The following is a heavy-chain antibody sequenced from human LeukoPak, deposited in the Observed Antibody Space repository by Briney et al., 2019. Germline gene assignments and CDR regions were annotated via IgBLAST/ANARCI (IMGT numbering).Heavy chain of an antibody. D-gene: IGHD3-3*02. Sequence: SETLSLTCTVSGGSISSYYWSWIRQPPGKGLEWIGYIYYSGSTNYNPSLENRVTISVDTSKNQFSLKLTSVTAADTAVYYCARRLKISDRWAYFDDWGQGALVTVSS. CDR2: IYYSGST. CDR3: ARRLKISDRWAYFDD. J-gene: IGHJ4*02. CDR1: GGSISSYY. V-gene: IGHV4-59*08.